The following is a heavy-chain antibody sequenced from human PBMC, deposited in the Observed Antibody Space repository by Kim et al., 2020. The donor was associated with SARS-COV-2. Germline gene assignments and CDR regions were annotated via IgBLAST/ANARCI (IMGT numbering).Heavy chain of an antibody. D-gene: IGHD3-3*01. J-gene: IGHJ6*02. CDR3: AKDRSITIFGVVIKRTTSNGMGV. CDR1: GFTFSSYA. Sequence: GGSLRLSCAASGFTFSSYAMSWVRQAPGKGLEWVSAISGSGGSTYYADSVKGRFTISRDNSKNTLYLQMNSLRAEDTAVYYCAKDRSITIFGVVIKRTTSNGMGVWGPGTTVTVSS. CDR2: ISGSGGST. V-gene: IGHV3-23*01.